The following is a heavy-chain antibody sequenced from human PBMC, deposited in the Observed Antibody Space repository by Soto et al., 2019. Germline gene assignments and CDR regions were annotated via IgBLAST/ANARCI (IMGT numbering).Heavy chain of an antibody. Sequence: GGSLRLSCAASGFTFSNAWISWVRQAPWKGLEWVGRIKSKTDGGTTDYAAPVKGRFTISRDDSKNTLYLQMNSLKTEDTAVYYRTTDVGYCSGGSCYQGFDYWGQGTLVPVSS. CDR2: IKSKTDGGTT. D-gene: IGHD2-15*01. V-gene: IGHV3-15*01. J-gene: IGHJ4*02. CDR3: TTDVGYCSGGSCYQGFDY. CDR1: GFTFSNAW.